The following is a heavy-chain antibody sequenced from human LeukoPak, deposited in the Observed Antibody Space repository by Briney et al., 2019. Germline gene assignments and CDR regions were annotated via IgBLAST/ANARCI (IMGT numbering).Heavy chain of an antibody. J-gene: IGHJ4*02. CDR3: AKDYSYYYDSSMGD. Sequence: GGSLRLSCAASGFTFSSYGMHWVRQAPGKGLEWVAVISYDGSNTYYADSVKGRFTISRDNSKNTLFLQMNSLRAEDTAVYYCAKDYSYYYDSSMGDWGQGTLVTVSS. CDR1: GFTFSSYG. CDR2: ISYDGSNT. V-gene: IGHV3-30*18. D-gene: IGHD3-22*01.